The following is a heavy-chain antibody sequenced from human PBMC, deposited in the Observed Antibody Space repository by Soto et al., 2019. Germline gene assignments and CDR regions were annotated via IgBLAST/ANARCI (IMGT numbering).Heavy chain of an antibody. CDR2: IIPIFGTA. Sequence: SVKVSCKASGGTFSSYAISWVRQAPGQGLEWMGGIIPIFGTANYAQKFQGRVTITADESTSTAYMELSSLRSEDTAVYYCARAAGGYNPYYFDEWGQRNPVTAYS. CDR3: ARAAGGYNPYYFDE. CDR1: GGTFSSYA. V-gene: IGHV1-69*13. D-gene: IGHD5-12*01. J-gene: IGHJ4*02.